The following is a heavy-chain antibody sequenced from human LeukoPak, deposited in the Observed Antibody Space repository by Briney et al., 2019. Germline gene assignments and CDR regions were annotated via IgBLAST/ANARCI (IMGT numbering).Heavy chain of an antibody. D-gene: IGHD3-9*01. CDR3: ARNLLGFDWLLYGHFDY. Sequence: GGSLRLSCAVSGFTFSSYAMHWVRQAPGKGLGWVAVISYDGRNKYYADPVKDRFTISRDNSKNTLYLQMNSLRAEDTAVYYCARNLLGFDWLLYGHFDYWGQGTLVTVSS. J-gene: IGHJ4*02. CDR1: GFTFSSYA. V-gene: IGHV3-30*01. CDR2: ISYDGRNK.